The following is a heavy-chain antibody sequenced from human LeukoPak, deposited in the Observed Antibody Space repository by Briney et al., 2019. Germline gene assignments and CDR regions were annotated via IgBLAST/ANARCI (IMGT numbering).Heavy chain of an antibody. CDR3: ARVAGLWGFDP. Sequence: SETLSLTCAVSGGSISSGGYSWSWIRQPPGKGLEWIGYIYHSGSTYYNPSLKSRVTISVDRSKNQFSLKLSSVTAADTAVYYCARVAGLWGFDPWGQGTLVTVSS. J-gene: IGHJ5*02. CDR2: IYHSGST. V-gene: IGHV4-30-2*01. D-gene: IGHD1-26*01. CDR1: GGSISSGGYS.